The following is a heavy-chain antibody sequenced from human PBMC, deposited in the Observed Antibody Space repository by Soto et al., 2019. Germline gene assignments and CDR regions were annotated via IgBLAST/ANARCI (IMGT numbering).Heavy chain of an antibody. CDR2: IMPIFGTA. J-gene: IGHJ4*01. CDR3: ARESRDGRGASCYFCPGIAY. D-gene: IGHD2-15*01. Sequence: QVQLVQSGAEVKKPGSSVKVSCKASGGTFSSYAISWVRQAPGQGLEWMGGIMPIFGTANYAQKFQGRVTIAADESTRTAYMEPSSLRSAYTAVYYCARESRDGRGASCYFCPGIAYWGQGTLVTVS. V-gene: IGHV1-69*12. CDR1: GGTFSSYA.